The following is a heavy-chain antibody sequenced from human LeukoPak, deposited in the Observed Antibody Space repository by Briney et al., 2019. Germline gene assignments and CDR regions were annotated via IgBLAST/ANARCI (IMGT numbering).Heavy chain of an antibody. J-gene: IGHJ4*02. CDR3: ARGSGWTSQGRDY. CDR1: GYSISSGYY. V-gene: IGHV4-38-2*02. Sequence: SETLSLTCTVSGYSISSGYYWGWIRQPPGKGLEWIGSIYHSGSTYYNPSLKSRVTISVDTSKNQFSLKLSSVAAADTAVYYCARGSGWTSQGRDYWGQGTLVTVSS. D-gene: IGHD6-19*01. CDR2: IYHSGST.